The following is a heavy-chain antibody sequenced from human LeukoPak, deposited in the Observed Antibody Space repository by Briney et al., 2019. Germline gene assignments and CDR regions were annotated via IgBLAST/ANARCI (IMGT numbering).Heavy chain of an antibody. J-gene: IGHJ4*02. D-gene: IGHD3-16*02. CDR1: GYTFTSYG. V-gene: IGHV1-18*01. CDR3: SLIVAGPLSAAGAGLDY. CDR2: ISAYNGNT. Sequence: GASVKVSCKASGYTFTSYGISWVRQAPGQGLEWMGWISAYNGNTNYAQKLQGRVTMTTDTSTSTAYMELRSLRSGHPALFYFSLIVAGPLSAAGAGLDYWGQGTLVTVSS.